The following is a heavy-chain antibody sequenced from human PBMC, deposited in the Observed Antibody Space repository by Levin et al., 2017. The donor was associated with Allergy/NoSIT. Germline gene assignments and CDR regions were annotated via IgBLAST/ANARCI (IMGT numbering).Heavy chain of an antibody. CDR2: ISYSGHA. Sequence: SQTLSLTCTVSGDSIPRGDNYWSWIRQYPGKGLEWIGFISYSGHAHYNPSLKSRLSMSLDTSKNQFSLSLTSVTVADTAVYYCVRDECAWFGECYGMDDWGQGTTVIVSS. V-gene: IGHV4-31*03. D-gene: IGHD3-10*01. CDR1: GDSIPRGDNY. CDR3: VRDECAWFGECYGMDD. J-gene: IGHJ6*02.